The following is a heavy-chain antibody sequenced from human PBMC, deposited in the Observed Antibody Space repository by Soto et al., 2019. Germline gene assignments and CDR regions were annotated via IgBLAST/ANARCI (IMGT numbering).Heavy chain of an antibody. D-gene: IGHD3-3*01. CDR1: GGTFSSYA. Sequence: SVKVSCKASGGTFSSYAISWVRQAPGQGLEWMGGIIPIFGTANYAQKFQGRVTITADESTSTAYMELSSLRSEDTAVYYCARSFWSGYPNPRLSSRMDVWGQGTTVTVS. V-gene: IGHV1-69*13. CDR2: IIPIFGTA. J-gene: IGHJ6*02. CDR3: ARSFWSGYPNPRLSSRMDV.